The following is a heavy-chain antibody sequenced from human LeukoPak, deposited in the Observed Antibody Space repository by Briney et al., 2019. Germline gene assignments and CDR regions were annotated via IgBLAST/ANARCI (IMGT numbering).Heavy chain of an antibody. J-gene: IGHJ6*03. V-gene: IGHV1-69*05. CDR2: IIPIFGTA. CDR3: ARAPVASPPYYYYYYMDV. CDR1: GGTFSSYA. D-gene: IGHD1-14*01. Sequence: SVKVSCKASGGTFSSYAISWARQAPGQGLEWMGGIIPIFGTANYAQKFQGRVTITTDESTSTAYMELSNLRSEDTAVYYCARAPVASPPYYYYYYMDVWGKGTTVTVSS.